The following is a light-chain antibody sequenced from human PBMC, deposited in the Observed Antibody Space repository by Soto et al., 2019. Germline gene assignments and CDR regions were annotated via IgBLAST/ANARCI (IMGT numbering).Light chain of an antibody. CDR3: QVWDSSSDHYV. V-gene: IGLV3-21*02. J-gene: IGLJ1*01. CDR2: DGS. CDR1: DIGRKS. Sequence: SYELTQPPSVSVAPGQTARLTCGGADIGRKSVHWYQQRPGQAPVLVVYDGSVRPSGIPERVSGPNSGNTATLSISRVEAGDEADYFCQVWDSSSDHYVFGSGTKLTVL.